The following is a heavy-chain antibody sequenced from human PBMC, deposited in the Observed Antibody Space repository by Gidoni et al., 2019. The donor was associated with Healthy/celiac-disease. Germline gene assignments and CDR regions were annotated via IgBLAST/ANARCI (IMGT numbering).Heavy chain of an antibody. CDR2: MNPNSGNT. CDR3: ARARFLAPHYSPYEFDY. CDR1: GYTFTSYD. Sequence: QVQLVQSGAEVKKPGASVKVSCKASGYTFTSYDSNWVRQATGQGLEWMGWMNPNSGNTGYAQKFQGRVTMTRNTSTSKAYMELSSLRSEDTAVYYCARARFLAPHYSPYEFDYWGQGTLVTVSS. J-gene: IGHJ4*02. D-gene: IGHD3-3*01. V-gene: IGHV1-8*01.